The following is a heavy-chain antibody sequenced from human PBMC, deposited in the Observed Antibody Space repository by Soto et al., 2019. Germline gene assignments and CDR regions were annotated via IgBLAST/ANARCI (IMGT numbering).Heavy chain of an antibody. CDR2: MNPNSGNT. CDR3: ARVLVCRGIAARRGVFDY. D-gene: IGHD6-6*01. J-gene: IGHJ4*02. V-gene: IGHV1-8*01. Sequence: ASVKVSCKASGYTFTRYDINWVRQATGQGLEWMGWMNPNSGNTGYAQKFQGRVTMTRNTSISTPYMELSSLRSEDTAVYYCARVLVCRGIAARRGVFDYRGQGTLVPVSA. CDR1: GYTFTRYD.